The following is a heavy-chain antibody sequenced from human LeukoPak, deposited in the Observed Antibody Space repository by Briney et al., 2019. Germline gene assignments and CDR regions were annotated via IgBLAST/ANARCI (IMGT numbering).Heavy chain of an antibody. CDR1: GYSISSGYY. V-gene: IGHV4-38-2*02. CDR2: IYHSGST. D-gene: IGHD1-7*01. Sequence: SSETLSLTCTVSGYSISSGYYWGWIRQPPGKGLEWIGSIYHSGSTYYNPSLKSRVTISVDTSKNQFSLKLSSVTAADTAVYYCARGRGLELRQYNWFDPWGQGTLVTVSS. CDR3: ARGRGLELRQYNWFDP. J-gene: IGHJ5*02.